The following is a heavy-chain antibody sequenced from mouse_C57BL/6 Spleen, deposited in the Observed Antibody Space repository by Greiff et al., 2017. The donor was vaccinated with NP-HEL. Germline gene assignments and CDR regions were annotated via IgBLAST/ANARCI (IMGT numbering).Heavy chain of an antibody. V-gene: IGHV1-78*01. CDR1: GYTFTDHT. Sequence: QVQLQQSDAELVKPGASVKISCKVSGYTFTDHTIHWMKQRPEQGLEWIGYLYHRDGSTKYNEKFKGKATLTADKSSSTAYMQLNSLTSEDSAVYFCAKGGYYSNYFAYWGQGTLVTVSA. J-gene: IGHJ3*01. CDR2: LYHRDGST. CDR3: AKGGYYSNYFAY. D-gene: IGHD2-5*01.